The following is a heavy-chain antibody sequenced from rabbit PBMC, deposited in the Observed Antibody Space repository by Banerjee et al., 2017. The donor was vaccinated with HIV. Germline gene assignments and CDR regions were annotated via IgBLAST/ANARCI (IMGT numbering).Heavy chain of an antibody. J-gene: IGHJ4*01. D-gene: IGHD7-1*01. Sequence: QQQLEESGGGLVKPGGTLTLTCKASGIDFSSYGISWVRQAPGKGLEWIACIYAGSTGRTYYASWAKGRFSISKTSSTTVTLQMTSLTAADTATYFCARGDGAYAGYDGLWGPGTLVTVS. CDR2: IYAGSTGRT. V-gene: IGHV1S45*01. CDR3: ARGDGAYAGYDGL. CDR1: GIDFSSYG.